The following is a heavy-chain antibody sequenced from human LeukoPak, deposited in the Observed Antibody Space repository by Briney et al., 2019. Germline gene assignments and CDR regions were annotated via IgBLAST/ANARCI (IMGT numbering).Heavy chain of an antibody. D-gene: IGHD2-15*01. J-gene: IGHJ6*03. Sequence: ASVKVSCKASGYTFTSYYMHWVRQAPGQGLEWMGIINPSGGSTSYAQKFQGRVTMTRDTSTSTVYMELSSLRSEDTAVYYCATWGNPLVVAAHSEYYYYYMDVWGKGTTVTVSS. CDR3: ATWGNPLVVAAHSEYYYYYMDV. CDR1: GYTFTSYY. CDR2: INPSGGST. V-gene: IGHV1-46*01.